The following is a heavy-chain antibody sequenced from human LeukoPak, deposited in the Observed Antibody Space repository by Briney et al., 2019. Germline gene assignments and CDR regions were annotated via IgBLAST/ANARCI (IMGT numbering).Heavy chain of an antibody. V-gene: IGHV4-31*03. CDR2: IYYSGST. CDR1: GGSISSGGYY. CDR3: ATSSGWLFDY. Sequence: SETLSLTCTVSGGSISSGGYYWSWIRQHPGKGLEWIGYIYYSGSTYYNPSLKSRVTISVDTSKNQFSLKLSSVTAADTAVYYCATSSGWLFDYWGQGTLVTVSS. J-gene: IGHJ4*02. D-gene: IGHD6-19*01.